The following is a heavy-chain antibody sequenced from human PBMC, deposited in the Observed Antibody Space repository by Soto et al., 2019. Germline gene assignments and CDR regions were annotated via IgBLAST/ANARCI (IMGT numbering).Heavy chain of an antibody. CDR2: MNPNSGNT. Sequence: QVQLVQSGAEVKKPGASVKVSCKASGYTFTSYDINWVRQATGQGLEWMGWMNPNSGNTGYAQKFQGRVTMTRNTSISKAYMELSSLRSEDTAVYYCASGGRRLLVVGYNWFDPWGQGTLVTVSS. CDR1: GYTFTSYD. D-gene: IGHD2-15*01. V-gene: IGHV1-8*01. CDR3: ASGGRRLLVVGYNWFDP. J-gene: IGHJ5*02.